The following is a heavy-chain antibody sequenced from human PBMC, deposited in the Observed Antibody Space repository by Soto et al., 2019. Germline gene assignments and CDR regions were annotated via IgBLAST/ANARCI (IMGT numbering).Heavy chain of an antibody. Sequence: GGSLRLSCAVSGFTFSSYAMSWVRQAPGKGLEWVSAISGSGGSTYYADSVKGRFTISRDNSKNTLYLQMNSLRAEDTAVYYCERPVYDILTGAFDYWGQGTLVTGSS. V-gene: IGHV3-23*01. CDR2: ISGSGGST. CDR3: ERPVYDILTGAFDY. D-gene: IGHD3-9*01. CDR1: GFTFSSYA. J-gene: IGHJ4*02.